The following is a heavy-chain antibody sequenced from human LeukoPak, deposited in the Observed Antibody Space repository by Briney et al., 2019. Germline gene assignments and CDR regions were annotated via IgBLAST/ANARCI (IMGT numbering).Heavy chain of an antibody. V-gene: IGHV1-18*01. D-gene: IGHD3-10*01. CDR3: AKERNYYDSGSPNY. Sequence: ASVKVSCKASGYTFTSYSISWVRQAPGQGLEWMGWISAYNGNTNNAQKFQGRVTMTTDTPTSTAFMELRSLRSDDTAVYYCAKERNYYDSGSPNYWGQGTLVTVSS. CDR1: GYTFTSYS. CDR2: ISAYNGNT. J-gene: IGHJ4*02.